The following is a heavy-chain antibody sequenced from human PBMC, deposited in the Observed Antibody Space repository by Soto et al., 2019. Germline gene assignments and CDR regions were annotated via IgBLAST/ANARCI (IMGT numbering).Heavy chain of an antibody. CDR3: TRGNYVALHN. CDR2: IKNKANGGTR. V-gene: IGHV3-15*07. D-gene: IGHD1-7*01. J-gene: IGHJ3*02. Sequence: VQLVESGGVLITPGGSLSLSCATSGFIFNDEWMNWVRQAPGRGLEWVGRIKNKANGGTRDYAAPVKGRFTISRDDSKSTVYLQMNNLKSEDTAVYHCTRGNYVALHNWGQGTLVTVSS. CDR1: GFIFNDEW.